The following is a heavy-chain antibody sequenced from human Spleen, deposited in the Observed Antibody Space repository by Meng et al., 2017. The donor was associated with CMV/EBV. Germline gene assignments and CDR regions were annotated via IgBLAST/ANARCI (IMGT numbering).Heavy chain of an antibody. V-gene: IGHV7-4-1*02. CDR2: LNTNTGNP. D-gene: IGHD2-2*01. CDR1: YTFTSYA. CDR3: ARDAGYCSSTSCYVWFDP. Sequence: YTFTSYAMNWVRQAPGQGLEWMGWLNTNTGNPTYAQGFTGRFVFSLDTSVSTAYPQISSLKAEDTAVYYCARDAGYCSSTSCYVWFDPWGQGTLVTVSS. J-gene: IGHJ5*02.